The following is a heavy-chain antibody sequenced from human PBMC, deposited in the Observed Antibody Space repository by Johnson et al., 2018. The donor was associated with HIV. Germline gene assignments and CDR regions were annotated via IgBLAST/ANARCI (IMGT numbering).Heavy chain of an antibody. J-gene: IGHJ3*01. CDR3: AKDSYTYYYGSGDAFDV. CDR1: GFTVSSNY. D-gene: IGHD3-10*01. CDR2: INSDGSST. V-gene: IGHV3-74*01. Sequence: EVQLVESGGGLIQPGGSLRLSCAASGFTVSSNYMSWVRQAPGKGLVWVSRINSDGSSTTYADSVKGRFTISRDNAKNTLYLQMNSLRAEDTALYYCAKDSYTYYYGSGDAFDVWGQGTMVTVSS.